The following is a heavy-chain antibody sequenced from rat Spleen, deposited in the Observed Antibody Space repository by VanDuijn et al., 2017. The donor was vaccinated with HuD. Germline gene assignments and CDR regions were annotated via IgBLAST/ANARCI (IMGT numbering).Heavy chain of an antibody. CDR3: TAKDVYYGSDYFDY. Sequence: VQLVESGGGLVQPKESLKISCAASGFTFSNAAMYWVRQAPGKGLEWVARIRTKPNNYATYYADSVKGRFTISRDDSKSMVYLQMDNLKTEDTAMYYCTAKDVYYGSDYFDYWGQGVMVTVSS. D-gene: IGHD1-6*01. CDR2: IRTKPNNYAT. V-gene: IGHV10-5*01. CDR1: GFTFSNAA. J-gene: IGHJ2*01.